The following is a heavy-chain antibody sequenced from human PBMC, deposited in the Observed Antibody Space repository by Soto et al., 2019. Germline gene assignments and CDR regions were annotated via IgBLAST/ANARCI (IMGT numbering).Heavy chain of an antibody. CDR2: INHSGST. V-gene: IGHV4-34*01. CDR3: ARGESSSWSEKDFDY. CDR1: GGSFSGYY. Sequence: SETLSLTCAVYGGSFSGYYWSWIRQPPGKGLEWIGEINHSGSTNYNPSLKSRVTISVDTSKNQFSLKLSSVTAADTAVYYCARGESSSWSEKDFDYWGQGTLVTVSS. J-gene: IGHJ4*02. D-gene: IGHD6-13*01.